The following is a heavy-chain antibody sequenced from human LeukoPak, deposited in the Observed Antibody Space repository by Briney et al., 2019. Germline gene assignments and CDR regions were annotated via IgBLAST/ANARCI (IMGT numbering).Heavy chain of an antibody. CDR1: GGSFSGYY. J-gene: IGHJ4*02. D-gene: IGHD3-10*01. CDR2: INHSGST. Sequence: SETLSLTCAVYGGSFSGYYWSWIRQPPGKELEWIGEINHSGSTNYNPSLKSRVTISVDTSKNQFSLKLSSVTAADTAVYYCARFFFGGDYWGQGTLVTVSS. V-gene: IGHV4-34*01. CDR3: ARFFFGGDY.